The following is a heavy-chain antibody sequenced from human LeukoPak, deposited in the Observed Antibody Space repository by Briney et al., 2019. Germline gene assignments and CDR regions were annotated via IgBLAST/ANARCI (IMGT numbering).Heavy chain of an antibody. V-gene: IGHV4-38-2*02. CDR3: ARDWIGFYYGSGSYFFDY. CDR2: IYYNGNT. J-gene: IGHJ4*02. CDR1: GYSISSGYY. Sequence: PSETLSLTCSVSGYSISSGYYWAWIRQPPGKGLEWIGNIYYNGNTYYNPSLKSRVTISVDTSKNQFSLKLSSVTAADTAVYYCARDWIGFYYGSGSYFFDYWGQGTLVTVSS. D-gene: IGHD3-10*01.